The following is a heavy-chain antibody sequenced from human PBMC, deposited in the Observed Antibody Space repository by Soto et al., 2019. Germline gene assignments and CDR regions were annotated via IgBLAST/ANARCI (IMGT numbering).Heavy chain of an antibody. D-gene: IGHD3-3*01. CDR1: GFTFSSYA. Sequence: EVQLLESGGGLVQPGGSLRLSCAASGFTFSSYAMSWVRQLPGKGLEWVPAISGSGGSTYYADSVKGRFTISRDNSKNTLYLQMNSLRAEDTAVYYCAKTMPYYDFWSGADYWGQGTLVTVSS. V-gene: IGHV3-23*01. CDR2: ISGSGGST. CDR3: AKTMPYYDFWSGADY. J-gene: IGHJ4*02.